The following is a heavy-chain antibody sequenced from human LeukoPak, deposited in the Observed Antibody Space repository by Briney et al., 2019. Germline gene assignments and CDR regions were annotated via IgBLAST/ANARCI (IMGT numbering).Heavy chain of an antibody. CDR1: GGSVSIGGYY. CDR3: ARDKLGHGDYASWFDP. Sequence: SETLSLTCTVSGGSVSIGGYYWSWIRQHPGTGPEWIGYIYYSGSTSYNPSLKSRVTISIDTSKNQFSLKLSSVTAADTAMYYCARDKLGHGDYASWFDPWGQGTLVTVSS. J-gene: IGHJ5*02. CDR2: IYYSGST. V-gene: IGHV4-31*03. D-gene: IGHD4-17*01.